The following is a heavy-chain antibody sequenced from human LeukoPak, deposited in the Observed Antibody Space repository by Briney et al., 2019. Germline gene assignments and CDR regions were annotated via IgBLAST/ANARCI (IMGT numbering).Heavy chain of an antibody. J-gene: IGHJ3*02. V-gene: IGHV3-30*04. CDR1: GFTFSSYA. CDR3: ARDGGVNRDAFDI. CDR2: ILYDGSNK. D-gene: IGHD2-8*02. Sequence: GGSLRLSCAASGFTFSSYAMHWVRQAPRKGLEWVAVILYDGSNKYYADSVKGRFTISRDNSKNTLYLQMNSLRAEDTAVYYCARDGGVNRDAFDIWGQGTMVTVSS.